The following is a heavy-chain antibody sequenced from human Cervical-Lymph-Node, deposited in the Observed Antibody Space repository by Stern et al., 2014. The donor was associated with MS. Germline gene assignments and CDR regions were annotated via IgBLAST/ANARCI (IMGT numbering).Heavy chain of an antibody. V-gene: IGHV4-31*03. J-gene: IGHJ4*02. Sequence: QVQLQESGPGLVKPSQTLSLTCTVSGGSVSSGGYYWSWIRQHPGKGLEWIGSMYHSGSTYYNPSLKSRVTLSVEKSTNQFSLKLSSVTAADTAVYYCARLLTSGYSRHFDYWGQGTLITVSS. CDR1: GGSVSSGGYY. CDR2: MYHSGST. D-gene: IGHD5-12*01. CDR3: ARLLTSGYSRHFDY.